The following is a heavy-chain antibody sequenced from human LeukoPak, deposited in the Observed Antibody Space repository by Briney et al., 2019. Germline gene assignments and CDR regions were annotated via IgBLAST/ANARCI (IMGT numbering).Heavy chain of an antibody. D-gene: IGHD2-15*01. CDR2: ISGSGGST. Sequence: SAISGSGGSTYYADSVNGRFTISRDNSKNTLYLQMHSLRAEDTAVYYCEKGHCSGGSCHYDYWGQGTLVTVSS. CDR3: EKGHCSGGSCHYDY. J-gene: IGHJ4*02. V-gene: IGHV3-23*01.